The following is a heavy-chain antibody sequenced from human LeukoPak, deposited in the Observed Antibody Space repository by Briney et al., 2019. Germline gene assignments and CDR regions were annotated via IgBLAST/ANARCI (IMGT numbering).Heavy chain of an antibody. J-gene: IGHJ4*02. CDR2: INHSGSN. V-gene: IGHV4-34*01. Sequence: SETLSLTCAVYGGSFSGYYWSWISQPPGKGREWIGEINHSGSNNYNPNLKSRVTISVDTSKNQSSLKVSSVTAADTAVYYCARVRRYCSSTSCYTYYSDYWGQGTLVTVSS. CDR3: ARVRRYCSSTSCYTYYSDY. CDR1: GGSFSGYY. D-gene: IGHD2-2*02.